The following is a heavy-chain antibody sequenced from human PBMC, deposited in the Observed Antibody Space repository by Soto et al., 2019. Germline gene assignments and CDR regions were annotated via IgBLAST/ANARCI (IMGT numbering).Heavy chain of an antibody. CDR1: GGSISSGDYY. CDR2: IYYSGST. V-gene: IGHV4-30-4*01. CDR3: ARNLHDSSGHEFDP. D-gene: IGHD3-22*01. Sequence: SETLSLTCTVSGGSISSGDYYWSWIRQPPGKGLEWIGYIYYSGSTYYNPSLKSRVTISVDTSKNQFSLKLSSVTAADTAVYYCARNLHDSSGHEFDPWGQGTLVTVSS. J-gene: IGHJ5*02.